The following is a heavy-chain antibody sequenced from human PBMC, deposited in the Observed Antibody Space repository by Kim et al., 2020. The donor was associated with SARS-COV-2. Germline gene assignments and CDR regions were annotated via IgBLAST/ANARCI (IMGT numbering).Heavy chain of an antibody. Sequence: GGSLRLSCAASGFTVSTNYLTWVRQAPGGGLEWVSSISKNGTTYNSDSVKGRFSISRDNSKNTVFLQMNSLRADDTAVYYCARHGSWSGWDYWGQGALVTVPS. J-gene: IGHJ4*02. CDR1: GFTVSTNY. D-gene: IGHD3-10*01. V-gene: IGHV3-53*01. CDR3: ARHGSWSGWDY. CDR2: ISKNGTT.